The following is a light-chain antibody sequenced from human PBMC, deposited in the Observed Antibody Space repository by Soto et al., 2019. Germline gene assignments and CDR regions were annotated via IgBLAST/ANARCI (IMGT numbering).Light chain of an antibody. J-gene: IGKJ1*01. CDR3: QQSYNSPQT. V-gene: IGKV1-39*01. CDR1: QTIMTY. CDR2: AAS. Sequence: TQSPSSLSASVGDEVTITCRASQTIMTYLNWYQLKPGKPPRLLIYAASSLQSGVPSRFSGSGSGTDFTLTISSLQPEDFATYSCQQSYNSPQTFGQGTKVEIK.